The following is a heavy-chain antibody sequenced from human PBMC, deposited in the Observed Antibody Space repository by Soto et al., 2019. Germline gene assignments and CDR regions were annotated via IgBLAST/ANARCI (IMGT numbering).Heavy chain of an antibody. CDR3: ASARHIGP. J-gene: IGHJ5*02. V-gene: IGHV3-7*01. D-gene: IGHD2-21*01. CDR2: IKQDGSES. Sequence: GGSLRLSCAASGLTVSSSYMSWVRQAPGKGLEWVANIKQDGSESNYADSVKGRFTISRDNAENSLYLQMTSLRAEDTAVYYCASARHIGPWGQGTLVTVSS. CDR1: GLTVSSSY.